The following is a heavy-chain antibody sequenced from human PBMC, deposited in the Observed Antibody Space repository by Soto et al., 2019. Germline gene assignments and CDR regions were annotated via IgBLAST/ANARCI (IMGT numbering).Heavy chain of an antibody. V-gene: IGHV4-4*07. J-gene: IGHJ5*02. CDR3: ARDDNGDNGRAFDP. CDR2: IYTSGNT. CDR1: GGSISNYY. D-gene: IGHD4-17*01. Sequence: SETLSLTCTVSGGSISNYYCSWIRQPAWKGLEWIGRIYTSGNTNYNPSLKGRVTMSVDMSKNQFSLKLSSVAAADTAVYYCARDDNGDNGRAFDPSGQGTLVAVYS.